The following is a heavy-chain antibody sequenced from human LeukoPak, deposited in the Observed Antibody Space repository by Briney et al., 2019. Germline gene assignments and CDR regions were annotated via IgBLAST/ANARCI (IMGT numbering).Heavy chain of an antibody. V-gene: IGHV3-23*01. Sequence: GGSLRLSCAASRLTFSSYAMSWVRQAPGRGLEWVSAISGSGTGTYYAEAVKGRFTISRDNSKNTLSLQMNSLRAEDTAIYYCAKDIAQGYTYGSIEQDYWGQGTLVTVSS. CDR1: RLTFSSYA. CDR2: ISGSGTGT. CDR3: AKDIAQGYTYGSIEQDY. D-gene: IGHD5-18*01. J-gene: IGHJ4*02.